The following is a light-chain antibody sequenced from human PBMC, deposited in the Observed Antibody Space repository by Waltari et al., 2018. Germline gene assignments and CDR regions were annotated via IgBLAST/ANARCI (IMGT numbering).Light chain of an antibody. V-gene: IGLV2-14*03. Sequence: QSALTQPASVSGSPGQSITISCTGTSSDVGGFNYVSWYQQHPAKAPKRMIYDVSNRPSGVSNRFAGSKSGNTASLTISGLQAEDEADYYCSSYTSSSVVFGGGTKLTVL. CDR3: SSYTSSSVV. CDR1: SSDVGGFNY. J-gene: IGLJ2*01. CDR2: DVS.